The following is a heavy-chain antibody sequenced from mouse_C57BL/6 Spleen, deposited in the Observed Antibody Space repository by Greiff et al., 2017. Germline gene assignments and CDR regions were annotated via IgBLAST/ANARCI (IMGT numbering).Heavy chain of an antibody. CDR1: GYAFTNYL. D-gene: IGHD1-1*01. J-gene: IGHJ3*01. V-gene: IGHV1-54*01. CDR3: ARSGYRGSSSWFAY. Sequence: VQLQQSGAELVRPGTSVKVSCKASGYAFTNYLIEWVKQRPGQGLEWIGVINPGSGGTNYNEKFKGKATLTADKSSSTAYMQLSSLTSEDSAVYFCARSGYRGSSSWFAYWGQGTLVTVSA. CDR2: INPGSGGT.